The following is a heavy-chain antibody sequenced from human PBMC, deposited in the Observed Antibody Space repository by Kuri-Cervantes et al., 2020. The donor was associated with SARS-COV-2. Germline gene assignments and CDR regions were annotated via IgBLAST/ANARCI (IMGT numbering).Heavy chain of an antibody. J-gene: IGHJ4*02. D-gene: IGHD6-13*01. CDR3: AARAGYSSSWNFDY. CDR1: GGSISSYY. Sequence: ESLKISCTVSGGSISSYYWSWIRQPPGKGLEWIGYIYYSGSTNYNPSLKSRVTISVDTSKNQFSLKLSSVTAADTAVYYCAARAGYSSSWNFDYWGQGTLVTVSS. CDR2: IYYSGST. V-gene: IGHV4-59*01.